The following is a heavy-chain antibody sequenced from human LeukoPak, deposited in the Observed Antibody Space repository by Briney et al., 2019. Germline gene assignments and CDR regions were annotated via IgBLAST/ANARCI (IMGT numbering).Heavy chain of an antibody. CDR2: IDPNSGGT. D-gene: IGHD6-13*01. V-gene: IGHV1-2*02. J-gene: IGHJ4*02. CDR1: GYTFTGYY. Sequence: ASVKVSCKASGYTFTGYYMHWVRQAPGQGLEWMGWIDPNSGGTNYAQKFQGRVTMTRDTSISTAYMELSRLRSDDTAVYYCARDGLAGRPRDYWGQGTLVTVSS. CDR3: ARDGLAGRPRDY.